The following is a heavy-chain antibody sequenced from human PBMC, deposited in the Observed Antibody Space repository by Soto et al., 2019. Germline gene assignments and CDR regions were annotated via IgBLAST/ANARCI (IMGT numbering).Heavy chain of an antibody. V-gene: IGHV3-33*01. CDR3: ARDDDNDANALDY. CDR1: GFTFSKYG. Sequence: LRLSCAASGFTFSKYGMHWVRQAPGKGLEWVALIWNDGIRKVYVDSVKGRFTISRDNSKNTLDLQMNNLRDEDTAVYYCARDDDNDANALDYWGPGTLVTVSA. CDR2: IWNDGIRK. J-gene: IGHJ4*02.